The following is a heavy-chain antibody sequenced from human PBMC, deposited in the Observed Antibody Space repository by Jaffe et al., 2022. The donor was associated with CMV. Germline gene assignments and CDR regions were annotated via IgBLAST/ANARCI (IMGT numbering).Heavy chain of an antibody. CDR1: GGSISSSSYY. V-gene: IGHV4-39*01. J-gene: IGHJ5*02. CDR2: IYYSGST. D-gene: IGHD3-22*01. Sequence: QLQLQESGPGLVKPSETLSLTCTVSGGSISSSSYYWGWIRQPPGKGLEWIGSIYYSGSTYYNPSLKSRVTISVDTSKNQFSLKLSSVTAADTAVYYCARLGGYYDSSGYPNWFDPWGQGTLVTVSS. CDR3: ARLGGYYDSSGYPNWFDP.